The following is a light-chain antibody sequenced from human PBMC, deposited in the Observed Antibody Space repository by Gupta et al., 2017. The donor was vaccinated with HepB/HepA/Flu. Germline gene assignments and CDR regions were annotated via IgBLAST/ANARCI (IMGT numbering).Light chain of an antibody. CDR3: RLTGPNPFPT. V-gene: IGKV2-28*01. CDR2: LGS. Sequence: DSVMTQSPLSLPVTPGEPASISCRSSPSRLHSNGYNYLDWYLQKPGQAPQRLIYLGSNRAAGVTDRFSGSGRGKDVTLKSSRGEEEEVGGYYCRLTGPNPFPTFGHGTNVDIK. CDR1: PSRLHSNGYNY. J-gene: IGKJ3*01.